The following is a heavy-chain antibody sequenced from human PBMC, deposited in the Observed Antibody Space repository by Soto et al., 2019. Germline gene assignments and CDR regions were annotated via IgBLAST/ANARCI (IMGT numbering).Heavy chain of an antibody. J-gene: IGHJ6*02. CDR1: GGTFSSYA. Sequence: QVQLVQSGAEVKKPGSSVKVSCKASGGTFSSYAISWVRQAPGQGLEWMGGIITIYGTANYAQKFQGRVTITADESTSTDYMELSSLRSEDTAVYYCARSQGSSTSLEIYYYYYYGMDVWGQGTTVNVSS. V-gene: IGHV1-69*01. CDR2: IITIYGTA. D-gene: IGHD2-2*01. CDR3: ARSQGSSTSLEIYYYYYYGMDV.